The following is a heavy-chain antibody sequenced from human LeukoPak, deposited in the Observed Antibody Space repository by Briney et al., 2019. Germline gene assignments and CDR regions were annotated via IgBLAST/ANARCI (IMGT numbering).Heavy chain of an antibody. CDR1: GFTFSSYG. Sequence: GRSLRLSCAASGFTFSSYGMHWVRQAPGKGLEWVSSISSSSSYIYYADSVKGRFTISRDNAKNSLYLQMNSLRAEDTAVYYCARDPTYYYDSSGHSGMDVWGQGTTVTVSS. D-gene: IGHD3-22*01. CDR2: ISSSSSYI. J-gene: IGHJ6*02. CDR3: ARDPTYYYDSSGHSGMDV. V-gene: IGHV3-21*01.